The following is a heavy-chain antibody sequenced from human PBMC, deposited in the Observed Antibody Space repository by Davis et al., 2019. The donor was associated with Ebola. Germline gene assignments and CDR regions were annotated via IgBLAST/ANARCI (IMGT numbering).Heavy chain of an antibody. Sequence: PSETLSLTCSVSGDSITRYYLHWIRQPPGEGLEWIGYVYYSERTNYNPSLMSRVTISADTSKNQFSLKLKSVTTADTAVYYCARAVDTKFHYWGQGTRVIVSS. D-gene: IGHD5-18*01. CDR2: VYYSERT. V-gene: IGHV4-59*01. CDR3: ARAVDTKFHY. J-gene: IGHJ4*02. CDR1: GDSITRYY.